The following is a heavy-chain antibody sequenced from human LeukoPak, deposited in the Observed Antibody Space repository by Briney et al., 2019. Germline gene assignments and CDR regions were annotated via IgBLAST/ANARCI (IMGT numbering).Heavy chain of an antibody. V-gene: IGHV3-30*18. J-gene: IGHJ4*02. Sequence: GRSLRLSCAASGFTFSSYGMHWVRQAPGKGLEWVAVISYDGSNKYYADSVKGRFTISRDNSKNTLYLQMNGLRAEDTAVYYCAKDGADGGWFKYYFDYWGQGTLVTVSS. CDR1: GFTFSSYG. CDR3: AKDGADGGWFKYYFDY. CDR2: ISYDGSNK. D-gene: IGHD6-19*01.